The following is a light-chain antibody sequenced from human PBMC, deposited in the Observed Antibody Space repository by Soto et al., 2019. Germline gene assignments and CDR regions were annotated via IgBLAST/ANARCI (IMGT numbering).Light chain of an antibody. CDR1: QSVGSD. Sequence: EIVMTQSPAILSVSPGERATFSCRASQSVGSDLAWYQQKAGQGPRLLIYGASTRATGIPATFSGSGSGTEFTLTISSLQSEDFAVYYCQQYNDWPPGTFGQGTKVEI. CDR3: QQYNDWPPGT. V-gene: IGKV3D-15*01. J-gene: IGKJ1*01. CDR2: GAS.